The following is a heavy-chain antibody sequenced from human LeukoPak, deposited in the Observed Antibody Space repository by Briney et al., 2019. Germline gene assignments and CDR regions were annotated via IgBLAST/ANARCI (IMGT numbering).Heavy chain of an antibody. Sequence: PSQTLSLTCTVSSGSISSGSYYWSWIRQPAGKGLEWIGRITTSGTTHYNPPLTSRVTISVDTSKNQLSLKLSSVTAADTAVYYCARELGYAVISFDYWGQGTVVTVSS. V-gene: IGHV4-61*02. CDR2: ITTSGTT. D-gene: IGHD2-21*01. CDR3: ARELGYAVISFDY. J-gene: IGHJ4*02. CDR1: SGSISSGSYY.